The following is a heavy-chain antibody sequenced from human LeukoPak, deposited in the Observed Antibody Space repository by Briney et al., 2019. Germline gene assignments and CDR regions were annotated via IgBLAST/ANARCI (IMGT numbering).Heavy chain of an antibody. D-gene: IGHD1-1*01. CDR1: GYTFTSNV. CDR3: ARGLGNDGIFDY. J-gene: IGHJ4*02. Sequence: ASVKVSCKASGYTFTSNVITWVRQAPGQGLEWMGYITTYNGDTNYAQKFQGRITMTRNTSISTAYMELSSLRSEDTAVYYCARGLGNDGIFDYWGQGTLVTVSS. V-gene: IGHV1-8*02. CDR2: ITTYNGDT.